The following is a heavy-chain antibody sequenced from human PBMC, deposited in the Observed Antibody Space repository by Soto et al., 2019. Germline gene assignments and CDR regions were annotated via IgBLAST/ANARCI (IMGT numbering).Heavy chain of an antibody. Sequence: EVQLVESGGGLVQPGGSLRLSCAASGLTFSDRYMDWVRQAPGKGLEWVGRIRKKTNSYTTEYAASVKGRFIISRDDSTNSPYLQMSSLKTEDTAVYYCTTVTTVDYYFDYWGQGTLVTVSS. J-gene: IGHJ4*02. CDR3: TTVTTVDYYFDY. V-gene: IGHV3-72*01. CDR2: IRKKTNSYTT. D-gene: IGHD4-17*01. CDR1: GLTFSDRY.